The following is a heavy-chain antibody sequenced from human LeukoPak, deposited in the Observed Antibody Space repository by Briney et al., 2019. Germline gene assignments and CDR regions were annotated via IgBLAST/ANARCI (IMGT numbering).Heavy chain of an antibody. CDR1: GFTFSSYG. Sequence: GRSLRLSCTASGFTFSSYGMHWVRQAPGKGLEWVAAISYDGSLKYYPDSVKGRFTISRDNSMDTLYLQMHSLRAEDTAVYFCAKDIATMAYFDFWGQGTLVTVSS. V-gene: IGHV3-30*18. D-gene: IGHD3-10*01. J-gene: IGHJ4*02. CDR2: ISYDGSLK. CDR3: AKDIATMAYFDF.